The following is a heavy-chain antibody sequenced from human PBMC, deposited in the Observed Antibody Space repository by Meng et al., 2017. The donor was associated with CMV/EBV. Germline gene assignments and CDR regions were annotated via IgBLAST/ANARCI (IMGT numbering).Heavy chain of an antibody. Sequence: GESLKISCAASGFTFSNYAMSWVRQAPGKGLEWVSAISGSGGSTYYADSVKGRFTISRDNSKNTLYLQMNSLRAEDTAVYYCAKIPGVVGTDYWGQGTLVTVSS. V-gene: IGHV3-23*01. J-gene: IGHJ4*02. CDR1: GFTFSNYA. D-gene: IGHD3-3*01. CDR3: AKIPGVVGTDY. CDR2: ISGSGGST.